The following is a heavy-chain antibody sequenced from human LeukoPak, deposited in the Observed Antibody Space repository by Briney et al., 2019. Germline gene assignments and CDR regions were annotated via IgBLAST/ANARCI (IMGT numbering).Heavy chain of an antibody. J-gene: IGHJ4*02. CDR1: GYTFTDYY. Sequence: SVKVSCKASGYTFTDYYMHWVRLAPGQGLEWMGWINPNSDGTNYVQKFQGWVTMTRDTSINTAYMELSRLTSDDTAVYYCARANFLYCSSTSCLFDYWGQGTLVTVSS. CDR3: ARANFLYCSSTSCLFDY. V-gene: IGHV1-2*04. CDR2: INPNSDGT. D-gene: IGHD2-2*01.